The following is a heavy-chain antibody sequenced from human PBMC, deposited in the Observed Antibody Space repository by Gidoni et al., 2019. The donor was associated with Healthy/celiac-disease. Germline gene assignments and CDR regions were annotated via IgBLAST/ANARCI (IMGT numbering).Heavy chain of an antibody. CDR2: IFGTA. D-gene: IGHD6-13*01. J-gene: IGHJ5*02. Sequence: IFGTANYAQKFQGRVTITADESTSTAYMELSSLRSEDTAVYYCARYERGSSSWYGWFDPWGQGTLVTVSS. V-gene: IGHV1-69*01. CDR3: ARYERGSSSWYGWFDP.